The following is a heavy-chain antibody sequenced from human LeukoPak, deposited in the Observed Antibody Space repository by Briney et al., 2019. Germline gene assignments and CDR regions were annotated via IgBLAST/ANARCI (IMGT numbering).Heavy chain of an antibody. V-gene: IGHV4-39*01. D-gene: IGHD4-23*01. CDR3: ARQWGNNYGGNLAPLDY. CDR2: INHSGST. Sequence: ASETLSLTCTVSGGSISSSSYYWGWIRQPPGKGLEWIGEINHSGSTNYNPSLKSRVTISVDTSKNQFSLKLSSVTAADTAVYYCARQWGNNYGGNLAPLDYWGQGTLVTVSS. CDR1: GGSISSSSYY. J-gene: IGHJ4*02.